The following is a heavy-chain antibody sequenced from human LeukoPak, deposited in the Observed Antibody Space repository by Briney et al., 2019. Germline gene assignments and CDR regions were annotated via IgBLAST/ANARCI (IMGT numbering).Heavy chain of an antibody. Sequence: GGSLRLSCAASEFTFVRYAMNWVRQAPGKGLEWVSYISSSSFKIGYADSVKGRFTISRDNSKNSLYLQMDSLRVEDTAVYYCVRDPSYGSSWYYYMDVWGQGTLVTVS. J-gene: IGHJ1*01. CDR1: EFTFVRYA. V-gene: IGHV3-48*04. CDR3: VRDPSYGSSWYYYMDV. CDR2: ISSSSFKI. D-gene: IGHD6-13*01.